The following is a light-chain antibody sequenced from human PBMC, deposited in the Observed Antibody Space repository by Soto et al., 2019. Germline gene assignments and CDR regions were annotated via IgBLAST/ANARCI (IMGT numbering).Light chain of an antibody. CDR1: ENLSRW. CDR2: KAS. Sequence: DIQMTQSPSTRSASVGDRVTITCRATENLSRWLAWYQQKPGKAPKLLIYKASRLESGVPSRFTGSGSGTEFTLTISSLQPDDFATYYCQQYNTYPLTFGQGTRLEIK. CDR3: QQYNTYPLT. J-gene: IGKJ5*01. V-gene: IGKV1-5*03.